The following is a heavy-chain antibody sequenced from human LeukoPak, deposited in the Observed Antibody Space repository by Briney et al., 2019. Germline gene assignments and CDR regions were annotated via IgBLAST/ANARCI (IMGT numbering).Heavy chain of an antibody. CDR2: ISSSGSSI. CDR1: GFTFSSYE. D-gene: IGHD5-12*01. CDR3: ARDGRRQGVAPTAGDY. V-gene: IGHV3-48*03. Sequence: GGSLRLSCAASGFTFSSYEMNWVRQAPGKGLEWVSYISSSGSSIYYADSVKGRFTISRDNAKNSLYLQMNSLRVEDTAVYYCARDGRRQGVAPTAGDYWGQGTLVTVSS. J-gene: IGHJ4*02.